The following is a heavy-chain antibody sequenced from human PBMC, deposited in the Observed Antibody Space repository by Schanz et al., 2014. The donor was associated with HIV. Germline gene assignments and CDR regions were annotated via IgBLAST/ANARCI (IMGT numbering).Heavy chain of an antibody. D-gene: IGHD3-3*01. J-gene: IGHJ6*02. CDR3: ARGRQDYDFWSGAHYYYAMDV. Sequence: QVQLVQSGPEVKKPGASVRVSCKASGGTFSSYAISWVRQAPGQGLEWMGGIIPIFGTPNYAQKFQGRVTITADESTSAAYLELSSLRSEDTAVYYCARGRQDYDFWSGAHYYYAMDVWGQGTTVTVSS. V-gene: IGHV1-69*01. CDR2: IIPIFGTP. CDR1: GGTFSSYA.